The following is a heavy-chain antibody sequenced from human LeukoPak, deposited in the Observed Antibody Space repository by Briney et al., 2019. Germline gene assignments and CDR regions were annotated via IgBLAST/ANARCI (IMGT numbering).Heavy chain of an antibody. CDR3: ARYEYPSGRIFDY. V-gene: IGHV3-48*01. J-gene: IGHJ4*02. Sequence: GGSLRLSCAASGFIFSSYSMNWVRQAPGEGLEWVSYIDSDSSTIYYADSVKGRFTVSRDNAKNSLYLQMNSLRAEDTAVYYCARYEYPSGRIFDYWGQGTLVTVSS. CDR2: IDSDSSTI. D-gene: IGHD6-19*01. CDR1: GFIFSSYS.